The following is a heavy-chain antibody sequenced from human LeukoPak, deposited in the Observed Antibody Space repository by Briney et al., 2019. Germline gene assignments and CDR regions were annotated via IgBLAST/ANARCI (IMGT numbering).Heavy chain of an antibody. J-gene: IGHJ3*02. V-gene: IGHV4-59*11. CDR1: DDSFSSHY. D-gene: IGHD4-17*01. Sequence: SETLSLTCAVSDDSFSSHYWTWIRQPPGKGLEWIGYISYIGSTNYNPSLKSRVTISIDTSKNQFSLKLSSVTAADTAVYYCARDLVTVTKGFDIWGQGTLVSVSS. CDR2: ISYIGST. CDR3: ARDLVTVTKGFDI.